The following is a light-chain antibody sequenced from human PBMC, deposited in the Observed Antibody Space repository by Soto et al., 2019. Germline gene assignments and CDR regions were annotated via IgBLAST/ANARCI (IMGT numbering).Light chain of an antibody. CDR2: DAS. CDR3: QQYGGSPRT. V-gene: IGKV3-20*01. CDR1: QSISSFY. J-gene: IGKJ1*01. Sequence: EIVLTQSPGTLSLSPGERATLSCRASQSISSFYLAWYQQTPGQAPRLLIYDASSRAAGIPDRFSGGGSGTDFTLTISRLEAEDFGVYYCQQYGGSPRTFGQGTKVEIK.